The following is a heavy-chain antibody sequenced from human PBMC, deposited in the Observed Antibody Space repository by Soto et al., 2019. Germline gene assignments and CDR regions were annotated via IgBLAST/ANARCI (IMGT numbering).Heavy chain of an antibody. CDR3: ARASENYYDSSGSFDP. J-gene: IGHJ5*02. Sequence: SETLSLTCTVSGGSVSSGSYYWSWIRQPLGKGLEWIGYIYYSGSTNYNPSLKSRVTISVDTSKNQFSLKLSSVTAADTAVYYCARASENYYDSSGSFDPWGQGTLVTVSS. V-gene: IGHV4-61*01. CDR2: IYYSGST. D-gene: IGHD3-22*01. CDR1: GGSVSSGSYY.